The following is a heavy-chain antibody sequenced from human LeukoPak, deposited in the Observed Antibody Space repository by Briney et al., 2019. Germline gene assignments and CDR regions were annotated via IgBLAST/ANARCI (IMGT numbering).Heavy chain of an antibody. CDR2: MSYDGSNK. D-gene: IGHD3-3*01. CDR1: GFTFSSYG. Sequence: GGSLRLSCAASGFTFSSYGMHWVRQAPGKGLEWVAVMSYDGSNKYYADSVKGRFTISRDNSKNTLYLQMNSLRAEDTAVYYCAKDHILYDFWSGYWSKYYYYGMDVWGQGTTVTVSS. V-gene: IGHV3-30*18. CDR3: AKDHILYDFWSGYWSKYYYYGMDV. J-gene: IGHJ6*02.